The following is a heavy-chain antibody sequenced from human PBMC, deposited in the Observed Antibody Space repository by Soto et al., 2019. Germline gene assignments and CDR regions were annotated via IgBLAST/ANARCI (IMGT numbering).Heavy chain of an antibody. D-gene: IGHD5-12*01. CDR3: VREREGDGYAEL. Sequence: PGGSLRLSCAASGFTVSRMSWLRQAPGKGLNWVSVIYSDFNTYYTDSVKGRFSNSRDNSKNTVYLQMNSLRVEDTAIYYCVREREGDGYAELWGQGT. V-gene: IGHV3-66*01. CDR1: GFTVSR. CDR2: IYSDFNT. J-gene: IGHJ4*02.